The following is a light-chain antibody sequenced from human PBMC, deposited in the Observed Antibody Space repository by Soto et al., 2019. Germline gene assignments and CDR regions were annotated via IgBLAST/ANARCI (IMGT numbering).Light chain of an antibody. CDR2: GAS. CDR3: QQYNNWPET. V-gene: IGKV3-15*01. Sequence: ERVMTQSPATLSVSPGERATLSCRASQSVSSNLAWYQQKPGQAPRLLIYGASTRATGIPARFSGSGSGTEFTLTISSLQSEDFAVYYCQQYNNWPETFGQGTKAEIK. J-gene: IGKJ1*01. CDR1: QSVSSN.